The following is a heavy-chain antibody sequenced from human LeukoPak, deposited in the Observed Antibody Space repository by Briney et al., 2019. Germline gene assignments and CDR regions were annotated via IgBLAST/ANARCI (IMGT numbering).Heavy chain of an antibody. Sequence: GGSLRLSCAASGFTFSSYAMSWVRQAPGEGLEWVSAISGSGGSTYYADSVKGRFTISRDNSKNTLYLQMNSLRAEDTAVYYCAKAPNAGYDLDAFDIWGQGTMVTVSS. CDR3: AKAPNAGYDLDAFDI. D-gene: IGHD5-12*01. J-gene: IGHJ3*02. CDR2: ISGSGGST. CDR1: GFTFSSYA. V-gene: IGHV3-23*01.